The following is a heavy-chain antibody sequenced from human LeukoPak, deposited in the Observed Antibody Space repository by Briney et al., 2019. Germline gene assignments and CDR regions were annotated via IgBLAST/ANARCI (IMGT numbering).Heavy chain of an antibody. J-gene: IGHJ4*02. V-gene: IGHV3-7*05. D-gene: IGHD4-17*01. CDR2: IKQDGNDK. CDR3: AREVYGDNYFDY. Sequence: GGSPRLSCAASGFTFSRNWMSWLRQAPGRGLEWVANIKQDGNDKYYVDSVKGRFTISRDNAKTSLFLQMNSLRVEDTAVYYCAREVYGDNYFDYWGRGTLVTVAS. CDR1: GFTFSRNW.